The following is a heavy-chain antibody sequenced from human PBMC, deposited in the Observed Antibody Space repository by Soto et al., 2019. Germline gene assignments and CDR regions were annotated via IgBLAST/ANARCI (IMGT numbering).Heavy chain of an antibody. D-gene: IGHD2-15*01. V-gene: IGHV1-58*01. J-gene: IGHJ3*02. CDR3: AAELYSGGTCCSFDI. CDR1: GFAFSNSA. Sequence: ASVKVSCKTSGFAFSNSAVQWVRQARGQRLEWMGWIVVGSGSTNYEQRFQKRVTITRDMSTSTVHMELSCLSSEDTAVYYCAAELYSGGTCCSFDIWGQGTMVTV. CDR2: IVVGSGST.